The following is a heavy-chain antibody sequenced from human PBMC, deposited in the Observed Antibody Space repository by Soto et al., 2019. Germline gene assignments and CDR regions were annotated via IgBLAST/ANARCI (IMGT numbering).Heavy chain of an antibody. CDR1: GGSISSSNYY. CDR3: ATQEVGGSYVYTFDP. CDR2: IYYSGST. J-gene: IGHJ5*02. V-gene: IGHV4-39*01. Sequence: QLQLQESGPGLVKPSETLSLTCTVSGGSISSSNYYWGWIRQPPGKGLEWIGSIYYSGSTYYNPSLKSRVTIAADTPKNQFSLKLSSVTAADTAVYYCATQEVGGSYVYTFDPWGQGTLVTVSS. D-gene: IGHD1-26*01.